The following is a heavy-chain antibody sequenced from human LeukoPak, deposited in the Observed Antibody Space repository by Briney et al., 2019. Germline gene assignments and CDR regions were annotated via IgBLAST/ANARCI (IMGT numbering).Heavy chain of an antibody. CDR3: VKDLASTMIVVVIPGDY. Sequence: GGSLRLSCAASGFTFSSYSMSWVRQAPGKGLEWVSAISGSGGSTYYADSVKGRFTISRDNSKNTLYLQMNRLRAEDTAVYYCVKDLASTMIVVVIPGDYWGQGTLVTVSS. D-gene: IGHD3-22*01. V-gene: IGHV3-23*01. CDR2: ISGSGGST. CDR1: GFTFSSYS. J-gene: IGHJ4*02.